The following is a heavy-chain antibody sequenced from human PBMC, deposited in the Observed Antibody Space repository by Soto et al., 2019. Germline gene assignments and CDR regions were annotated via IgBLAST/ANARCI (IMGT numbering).Heavy chain of an antibody. CDR2: IDSSTKYT. CDR3: ASEYYYTMDV. CDR1: GFTFRDYY. V-gene: IGHV3-11*05. J-gene: IGHJ6*02. Sequence: QVQLVESGGGLVRPGGSLRLSCEASGFTFRDYYMTWFRQAPGKGLEWLSYIDSSTKYTNYADSVKGRFTISRDNAKNSLYLQMTRRRADYTAVYYCASEYYYTMDVWGQGTMVTVSS.